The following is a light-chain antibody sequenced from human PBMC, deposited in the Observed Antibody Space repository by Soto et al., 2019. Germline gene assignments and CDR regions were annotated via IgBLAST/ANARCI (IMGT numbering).Light chain of an antibody. J-gene: IGKJ1*01. CDR2: GAS. V-gene: IGKV3-15*01. CDR1: QSVSTN. Sequence: EIVTNLSPAALSVSKRASDTLSCRASQSVSTNLAWYQQKPGQVPRVLIYGASTRATEIPARFSGSGSGTEFTLTIDSLQSEDFAVYYCQQYNNWPRTFGQGANVDIK. CDR3: QQYNNWPRT.